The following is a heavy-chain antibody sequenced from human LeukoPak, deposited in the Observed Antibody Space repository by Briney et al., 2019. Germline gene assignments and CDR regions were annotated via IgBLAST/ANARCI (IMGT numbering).Heavy chain of an antibody. CDR2: INPNNGDT. V-gene: IGHV1-2*02. CDR3: ASAREASSSSRSFDY. CDR1: GYTFTGYY. D-gene: IGHD6-6*01. J-gene: IGHJ4*02. Sequence: GASVKVSCKASGYTFTGYYIHWVRQAPGQGLEWMGWINPNNGDTNFAQKFQGRVTMTTDTSTGTAYMDLRSLRSDDTAVYYCASAREASSSSRSFDYWGQGTLVTVSS.